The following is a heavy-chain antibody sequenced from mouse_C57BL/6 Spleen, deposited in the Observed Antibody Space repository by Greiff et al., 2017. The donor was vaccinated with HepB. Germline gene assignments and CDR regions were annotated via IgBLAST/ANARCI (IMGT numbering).Heavy chain of an antibody. V-gene: IGHV1-26*01. CDR2: INPNNGGT. D-gene: IGHD1-1*01. CDR3: AREGFYYGSKAY. CDR1: GYTFTDYY. Sequence: EVQLQQSGPELVKPGASVKISCKASGYTFTDYYMNWVKQSHGKSLEWIGDINPNNGGTSYNQKFKGKATLTVDKSSSTAYMELRSLTSEDSAVYYCAREGFYYGSKAYWGQGTLVTVSA. J-gene: IGHJ3*01.